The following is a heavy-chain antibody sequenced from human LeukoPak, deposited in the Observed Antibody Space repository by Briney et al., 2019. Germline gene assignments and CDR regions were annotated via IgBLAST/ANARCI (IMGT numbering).Heavy chain of an antibody. CDR1: GYTFTGYY. Sequence: ASVKVSCKASGYTFTGYYMHWVRQAPGQGLEWMGWINPNSGGTNYAQKFQGRVTMTRDTSISTAYMELRSLRSDDTAVYYCAGDIPTTVTNDYYYYYGMDVWGQGTTVTVSS. CDR3: AGDIPTTVTNDYYYYYGMDV. CDR2: INPNSGGT. D-gene: IGHD4-11*01. J-gene: IGHJ6*02. V-gene: IGHV1-2*02.